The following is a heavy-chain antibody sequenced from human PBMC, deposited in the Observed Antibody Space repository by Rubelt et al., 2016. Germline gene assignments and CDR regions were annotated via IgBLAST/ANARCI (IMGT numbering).Heavy chain of an antibody. Sequence: QVQLVQSGAEVKKPGSSVKVSCKASGGTFSSYAISWVRQAPGQGLEWMGWISAYNGNTNYAQKLQGRVTMTTDTSTSTAYMELSSLRSEDTAVYYCAGDRVGATTAYYPLDYWGQGTLVTVSS. CDR2: ISAYNGNT. D-gene: IGHD1-26*01. V-gene: IGHV1-18*01. CDR3: AGDRVGATTAYYPLDY. CDR1: GGTFSSYA. J-gene: IGHJ4*02.